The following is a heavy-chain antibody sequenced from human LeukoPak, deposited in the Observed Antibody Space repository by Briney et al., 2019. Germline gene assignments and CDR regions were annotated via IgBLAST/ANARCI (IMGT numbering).Heavy chain of an antibody. CDR2: INPNSGDT. V-gene: IGHV1-2*02. D-gene: IGHD5-18*01. Sequence: ASVKVSCKASGYTFTGYYMHWVRQAPGQGLEWMGWINPNSGDTYYAQKFQVRVTMTLDTSITTAYMELSSLRSDDTAVYYCARDPLDPWIHLMGGVEAFDIWGQGTMVTVSS. J-gene: IGHJ3*02. CDR3: ARDPLDPWIHLMGGVEAFDI. CDR1: GYTFTGYY.